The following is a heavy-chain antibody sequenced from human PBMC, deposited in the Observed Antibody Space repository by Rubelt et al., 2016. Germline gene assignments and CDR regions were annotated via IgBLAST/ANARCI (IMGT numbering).Heavy chain of an antibody. CDR1: GGSISSSSYY. V-gene: IGHV4-39*07. J-gene: IGHJ4*02. CDR2: IYYSGST. D-gene: IGHD2-15*01. Sequence: QLQLQESGPGLVKPSETLSLTCTVSGGSISSSSYYWGWIRQPPGKGLARIGSIYYSGSTYYNPSLNGRVTISVYTSKNQFSLKLSSVTAADTGVYYCAREDIVVVVAAIDYWGQGTLVTVSS. CDR3: AREDIVVVVAAIDY.